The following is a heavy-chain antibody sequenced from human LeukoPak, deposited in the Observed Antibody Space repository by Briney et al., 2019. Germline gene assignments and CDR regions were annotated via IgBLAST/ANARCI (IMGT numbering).Heavy chain of an antibody. J-gene: IGHJ5*02. CDR3: ARGGWEANWFDP. CDR2: MNPNSGNT. V-gene: IGHV1-8*01. CDR1: GYTFTSYD. D-gene: IGHD1-26*01. Sequence: GASVKVSCKASGYTFTSYDINWVRQATGQGLEWMGWMNPNSGNTGYAQKFQGRVTMTRNTSISTAYMQLSSLRSEDTAVYYCARGGWEANWFDPWGQGTLVTVSS.